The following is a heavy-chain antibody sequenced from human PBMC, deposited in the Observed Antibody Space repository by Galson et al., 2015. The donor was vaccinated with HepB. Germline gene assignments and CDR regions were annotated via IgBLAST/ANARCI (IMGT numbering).Heavy chain of an antibody. CDR1: GGSISSYY. CDR2: IYYSGST. J-gene: IGHJ4*02. V-gene: IGHV4-59*01. CDR3: ARGNDYFDY. Sequence: ETLSLTCTVSGGSISSYYWSWIRQPPGKGLEWIGYIYYSGSTNYNPSLKSRVTISVDTSKNQFSLKLSSVTAADTAVYYCARGNDYFDYWGQGTLVTVSS.